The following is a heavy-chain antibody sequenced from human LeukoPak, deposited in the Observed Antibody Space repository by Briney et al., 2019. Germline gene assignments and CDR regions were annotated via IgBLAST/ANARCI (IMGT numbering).Heavy chain of an antibody. CDR2: IYYSGGT. D-gene: IGHD3-22*01. CDR1: GGSISSYY. CDR3: ASSGGYYDSSGYPLPFDY. Sequence: PSETLSLTCTVSGGSISSYYWSWIRQPPGKGLEWIGCIYYSGGTNYNPSLKSRVTISVDTSKNQFSLKLSSVTAADTAVYYCASSGGYYDSSGYPLPFDYWGQGTLVTVSS. J-gene: IGHJ4*02. V-gene: IGHV4-59*08.